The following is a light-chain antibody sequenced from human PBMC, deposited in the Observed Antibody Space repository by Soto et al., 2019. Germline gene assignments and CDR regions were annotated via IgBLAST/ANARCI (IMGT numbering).Light chain of an antibody. V-gene: IGLV2-8*01. CDR1: SSDVGYYDY. CDR2: EVT. Sequence: QSALTQPPSASVFPGQSVTISCTGTSSDVGYYDYVSWYQQHPGQAPKLVIYEVTKRPSGVPDRVSASKSGNTASLTVSGLRAEDEYDYYCSSYAGSLVVFGGGTKVTVL. CDR3: SSYAGSLVV. J-gene: IGLJ2*01.